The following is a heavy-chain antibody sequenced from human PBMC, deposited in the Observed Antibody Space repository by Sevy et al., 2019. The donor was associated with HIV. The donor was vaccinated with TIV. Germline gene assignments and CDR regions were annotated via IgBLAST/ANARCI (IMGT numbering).Heavy chain of an antibody. V-gene: IGHV4-61*01. D-gene: IGHD4-17*01. Sequence: SETLSLTCTVSGGSVSSGSYYWSWIRQPPGKGLEWIGYIYYSGSTNYNPSLKSRVTISVDTSKNQFSLKLSSVTAADTAMYYCARVHTVTTIAFDYWGQGTLVTISS. CDR3: ARVHTVTTIAFDY. CDR1: GGSVSSGSYY. CDR2: IYYSGST. J-gene: IGHJ4*02.